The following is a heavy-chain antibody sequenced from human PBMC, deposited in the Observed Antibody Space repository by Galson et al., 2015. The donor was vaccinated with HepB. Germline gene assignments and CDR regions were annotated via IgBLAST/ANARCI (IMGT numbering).Heavy chain of an antibody. CDR1: GYTFTSYY. V-gene: IGHV1-46*01. D-gene: IGHD2-2*02. Sequence: SVKVSCKASGYTFTSYYMHWVRQAPGQGLEWMGIINPSGGSTSYAQKFQGRVTMTRDTSTSTVYMEMSSLRSEDTAVYYRARGGVVVPAAIEDYYYYMDVWGKGTTVTVSS. J-gene: IGHJ6*03. CDR2: INPSGGST. CDR3: ARGGVVVPAAIEDYYYYMDV.